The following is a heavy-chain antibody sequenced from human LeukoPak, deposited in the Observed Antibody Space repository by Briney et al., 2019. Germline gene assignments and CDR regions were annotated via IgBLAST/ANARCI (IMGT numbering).Heavy chain of an antibody. CDR2: INHSGST. CDR1: GGSFSGYY. CDR3: ARTPLIAAAGTILDY. J-gene: IGHJ4*02. D-gene: IGHD6-13*01. V-gene: IGHV4-34*01. Sequence: PSETLSLTCAVYGGSFSGYYWSWIRQPPGKGLEWIGEINHSGSTNYNPSLKSRVTISVDTSKNQFSLKLSSVTAADTAVYYCARTPLIAAAGTILDYWGQGTLVTVSS.